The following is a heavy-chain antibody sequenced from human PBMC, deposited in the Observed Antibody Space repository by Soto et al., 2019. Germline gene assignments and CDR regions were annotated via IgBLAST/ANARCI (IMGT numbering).Heavy chain of an antibody. CDR2: IWYDGSNK. J-gene: IGHJ4*02. CDR3: ARDLRSYSSGWGAFDY. D-gene: IGHD6-19*01. V-gene: IGHV3-33*01. Sequence: QVQLVESGGGVVQPGRSLRLSCAASGFTFSSYGMHWVRQAPGKGLEWVAVIWYDGSNKYYADSVKGRFTISRDNSKNTLYLQMNSLRAEDTAVYYCARDLRSYSSGWGAFDYWGQGTLVTVSS. CDR1: GFTFSSYG.